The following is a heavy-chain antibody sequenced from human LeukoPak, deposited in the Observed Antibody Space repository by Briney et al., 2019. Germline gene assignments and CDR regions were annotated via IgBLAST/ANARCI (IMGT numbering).Heavy chain of an antibody. J-gene: IGHJ4*02. CDR3: ARDLYGSGSYYLGY. V-gene: IGHV3-21*01. D-gene: IGHD3-10*01. CDR2: ISSSSSYI. CDR1: GFTFSSYS. Sequence: GGSLRLSCAASGFTFSSYSMNWVRQAPGKGLEWVSSISSSSSYIYYADSVEGRFTISRDNAKNSLYLQMNSLRAEDTAVYYCARDLYGSGSYYLGYWGQGTLVTVSS.